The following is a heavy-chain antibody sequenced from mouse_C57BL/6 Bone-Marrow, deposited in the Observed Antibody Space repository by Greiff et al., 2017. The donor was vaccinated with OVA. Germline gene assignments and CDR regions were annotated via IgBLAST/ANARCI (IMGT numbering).Heavy chain of an antibody. D-gene: IGHD1-1*01. Sequence: QVQLQQPGAELVKPGASVKLSCKASGYTFTSYWMQWVKQRPGQGLEWIGEIDPSDSYTNYNQKFKGKVTLTVDTSSSTPYMQLSSLTSQDSAVYYCASTVVAPYYAIDYWGQGTSVTVSS. V-gene: IGHV1-50*01. CDR2: IDPSDSYT. J-gene: IGHJ4*01. CDR3: ASTVVAPYYAIDY. CDR1: GYTFTSYW.